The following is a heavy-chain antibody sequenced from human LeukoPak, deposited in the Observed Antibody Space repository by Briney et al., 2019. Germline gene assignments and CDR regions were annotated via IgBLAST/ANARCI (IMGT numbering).Heavy chain of an antibody. Sequence: GGSLRLSCAASGFTFSSYEMNWVRQVPGKGLEWVSYISSSGSTIYYADSVKGRFTISRDNSKNTLYLQMNSLRAEDTAVYYCAREKNTMVRGVMDYWGQGTLVTVSS. V-gene: IGHV3-48*03. CDR3: AREKNTMVRGVMDY. CDR2: ISSSGSTI. D-gene: IGHD3-10*01. CDR1: GFTFSSYE. J-gene: IGHJ4*02.